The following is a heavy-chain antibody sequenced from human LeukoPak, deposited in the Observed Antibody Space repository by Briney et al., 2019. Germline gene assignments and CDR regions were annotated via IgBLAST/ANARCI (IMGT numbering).Heavy chain of an antibody. CDR2: IYPRDSDT. CDR3: ARSYYTSSWYYLDF. D-gene: IGHD6-13*01. CDR1: GYSFSTYW. V-gene: IGHV5-51*01. J-gene: IGHJ4*02. Sequence: GESLKISCEGSGYSFSTYWIGWVRQMPGKGLEWMGIIYPRDSDTRYSPSFRGQVTISADKSISTAYLQWTSLQASDTAMYYCARSYYTSSWYYLDFWAQGTLVTVSS.